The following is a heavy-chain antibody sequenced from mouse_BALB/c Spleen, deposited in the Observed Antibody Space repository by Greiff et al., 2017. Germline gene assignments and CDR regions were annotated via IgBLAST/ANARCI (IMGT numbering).Heavy chain of an antibody. CDR3: TSGTTVVADFDV. CDR1: GYTFTSYW. CDR2: IYPSDSYT. Sequence: QVQLQQPGAELVRPGASVKLSCKASGYTFTSYWINWVKQRPGQGLEWIGNIYPSDSYTNYNQKFKDKATLTVDKSSSTAYMQLSSPTSEDSAVYYCTSGTTVVADFDVWGAGTTVTVSS. D-gene: IGHD1-1*01. J-gene: IGHJ1*01. V-gene: IGHV1-69*02.